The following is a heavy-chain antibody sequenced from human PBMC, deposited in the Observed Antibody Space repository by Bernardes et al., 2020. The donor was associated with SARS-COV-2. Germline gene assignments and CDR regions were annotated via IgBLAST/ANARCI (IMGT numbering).Heavy chain of an antibody. Sequence: GGSLRLSCTASGFTPVKQWMYWVRQAPGKGLEWVSRIKKDGSATDYADSVKGRFTISRDNSKNTLYLQMNSLRAEDTAVYYCAKPLGGSYWGAFDIWGQGTMVTVSS. CDR3: AKPLGGSYWGAFDI. J-gene: IGHJ3*02. CDR2: IKKDGSAT. CDR1: GFTPVKQW. V-gene: IGHV3-NL1*01. D-gene: IGHD1-26*01.